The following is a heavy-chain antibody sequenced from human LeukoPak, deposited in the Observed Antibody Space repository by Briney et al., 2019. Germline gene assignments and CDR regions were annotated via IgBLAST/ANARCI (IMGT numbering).Heavy chain of an antibody. CDR3: AKDGVLDY. D-gene: IGHD3-16*01. CDR1: GFTFSNYA. Sequence: GGSLRLSCAASGFTFSNYAMNWVRQAPGKGLEWVSTISGGGSTYYADSVKGRFTISRDNSKNTLYLQMNSLRAEGTAVYYCAKDGVLDYWGQGTLVTVSS. CDR2: ISGGGST. J-gene: IGHJ4*02. V-gene: IGHV3-23*01.